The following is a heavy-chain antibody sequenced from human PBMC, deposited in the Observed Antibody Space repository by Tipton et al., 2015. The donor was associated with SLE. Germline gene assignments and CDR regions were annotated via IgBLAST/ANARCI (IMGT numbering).Heavy chain of an antibody. Sequence: SLRLSCAASGFTFDDYAMHWVRQAPGKGLEWVSGISWNGRSTVYADSVKGRFTISRDNAKNSLYLQMNSLRPEDTALYYCAKEVYGGNLYYYFDLWGRGTLVTVSS. V-gene: IGHV3-9*01. D-gene: IGHD4-23*01. CDR1: GFTFDDYA. CDR3: AKEVYGGNLYYYFDL. CDR2: ISWNGRST. J-gene: IGHJ2*01.